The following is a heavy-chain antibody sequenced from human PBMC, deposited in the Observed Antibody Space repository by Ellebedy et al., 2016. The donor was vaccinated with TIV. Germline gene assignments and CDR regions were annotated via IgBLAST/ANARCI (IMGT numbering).Heavy chain of an antibody. J-gene: IGHJ4*02. D-gene: IGHD2-15*01. CDR2: IYYSGST. V-gene: IGHV4-31*03. CDR1: GGSISSGGYY. CDR3: ARVPVAAPFDY. Sequence: SETLSLTXTVSGGSISSGGYYWSWIRQHPGKGLEWIGYIYYSGSTYYNPSLKSRVTISVDTSKNQFSLKLSSVTAADTAVYYCARVPVAAPFDYWGQGTLVTVSS.